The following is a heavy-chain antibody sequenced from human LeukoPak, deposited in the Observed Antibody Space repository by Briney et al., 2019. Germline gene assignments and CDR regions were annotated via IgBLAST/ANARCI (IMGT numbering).Heavy chain of an antibody. CDR3: ARDSPRGYSYGSLDY. D-gene: IGHD5-18*01. V-gene: IGHV1-24*01. Sequence: ASVKVSCKVSGYTLTELSMHWVRQAPGKGLEWMGGFDPEDGETIYAQKFQGRVTMTRDTSTSTVYMELSSLRSEDTAVYYCARDSPRGYSYGSLDYWGQGTLVTVSS. CDR1: GYTLTELS. CDR2: FDPEDGET. J-gene: IGHJ4*02.